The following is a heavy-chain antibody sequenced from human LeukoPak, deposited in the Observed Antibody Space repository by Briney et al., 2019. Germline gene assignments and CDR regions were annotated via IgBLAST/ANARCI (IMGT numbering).Heavy chain of an antibody. J-gene: IGHJ6*03. CDR3: ARGFGYPSYYMDV. Sequence: PSETLSLTCTVSGGSISGYYWSWIRQPPGKGLEWIGYIDYSGSTNYNPSLKSRVTISLDTSKNQFSLRLSSVTAADTAMYYCARGFGYPSYYMDVWGKGTTVTVSS. CDR2: IDYSGST. D-gene: IGHD3-10*01. V-gene: IGHV4-59*01. CDR1: GGSISGYY.